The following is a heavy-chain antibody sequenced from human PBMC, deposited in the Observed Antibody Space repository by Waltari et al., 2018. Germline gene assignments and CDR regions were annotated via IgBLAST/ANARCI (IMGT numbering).Heavy chain of an antibody. J-gene: IGHJ4*02. CDR3: AKDAFGNTYLDF. Sequence: QVNLVESGGGVVQPGGSLRLSCTTSGFTFSNFGMHWVRQAPGKGLAWGALIWFDGRYKCYADSVRGRFTISRDNSARTLYLDMDSLRLDDTAMYYCAKDAFGNTYLDFWGQGTLVTVSS. CDR2: IWFDGRYK. CDR1: GFTFSNFG. V-gene: IGHV3-30*02. D-gene: IGHD2-2*02.